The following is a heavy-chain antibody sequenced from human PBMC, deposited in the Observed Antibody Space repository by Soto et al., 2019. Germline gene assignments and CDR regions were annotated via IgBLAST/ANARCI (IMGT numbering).Heavy chain of an antibody. CDR3: ARRGAYYDILTGDYYYYGMDV. D-gene: IGHD3-9*01. J-gene: IGHJ6*02. Sequence: ASVKVSCKASGYTFTSYDIKWVRQATGQGLEWMGWMNPNSGNTGYAQKFQGRVTMTRNTSISTAYMELSSLRSEDTAAYYCARRGAYYDILTGDYYYYGMDVWGQGTTVTVSS. V-gene: IGHV1-8*01. CDR2: MNPNSGNT. CDR1: GYTFTSYD.